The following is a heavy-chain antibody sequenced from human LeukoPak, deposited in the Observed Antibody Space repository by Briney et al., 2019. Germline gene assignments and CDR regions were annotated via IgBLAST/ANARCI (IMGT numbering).Heavy chain of an antibody. CDR3: ARGSYYDSSGPFDY. CDR2: IKEDAGEI. D-gene: IGHD3-22*01. CDR1: GFTFSRYW. Sequence: GGSLRLSCAASGFTFSRYWMSWVRQVPGKGLEWVANIKEDAGEIYYVDSVKGRFTISRDNAKNSLYLQMDSLRAEDTAVYYCARGSYYDSSGPFDYWGQGTLVTVSS. J-gene: IGHJ4*02. V-gene: IGHV3-7*03.